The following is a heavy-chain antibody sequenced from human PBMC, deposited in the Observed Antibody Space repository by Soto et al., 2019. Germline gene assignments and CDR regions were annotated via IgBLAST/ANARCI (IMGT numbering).Heavy chain of an antibody. CDR2: IYYSGST. D-gene: IGHD1-7*01. CDR3: APSRGGNYLYYYYGMDV. CDR1: GGSISSSSYY. Sequence: SETLSLTCTVSGGSISSSSYYWGWIRQPPGKGLEWIGSIYYSGSTYYNPSLKSRVTISVDTSKNQFSLKLSSVTAADTAVYYCAPSRGGNYLYYYYGMDVWGQGTTVTVSS. J-gene: IGHJ6*02. V-gene: IGHV4-39*01.